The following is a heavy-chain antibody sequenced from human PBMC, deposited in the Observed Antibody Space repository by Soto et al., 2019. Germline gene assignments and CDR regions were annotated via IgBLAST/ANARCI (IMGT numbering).Heavy chain of an antibody. CDR2: ISVNNGHT. CDR1: GYTFTTYG. CDR3: ARDVRPIGTDSNYSGD. J-gene: IGHJ4*02. V-gene: IGHV1-18*04. Sequence: ASVKVSCKASGYTFTTYGVAWVRQAPGQGPEWMGWISVNNGHTLYARRFHGRVSLTRETSTTTVYMDLTSLTSDDTAVYYCARDVRPIGTDSNYSGDRGRGTTVTVSS. D-gene: IGHD1-1*01.